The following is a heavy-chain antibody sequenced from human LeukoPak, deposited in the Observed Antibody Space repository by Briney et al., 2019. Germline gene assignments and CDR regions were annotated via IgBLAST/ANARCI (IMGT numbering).Heavy chain of an antibody. CDR3: AREGGGTYLDAFDI. V-gene: IGHV3-20*04. Sequence: GGSLRLSCAASGFTFDDYGMSWVRQAPGKGLEWVSGINWNGGSTGYADSVKGRFTIFRDNAKSSLYLQMNSLRAEDTAVYYCAREGGGTYLDAFDIWGQGTVVTVSS. D-gene: IGHD1-26*01. CDR2: INWNGGST. J-gene: IGHJ3*02. CDR1: GFTFDDYG.